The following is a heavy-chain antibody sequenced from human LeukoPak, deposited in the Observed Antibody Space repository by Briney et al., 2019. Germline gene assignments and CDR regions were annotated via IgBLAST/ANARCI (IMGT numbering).Heavy chain of an antibody. J-gene: IGHJ3*02. CDR1: GFTFSSYS. V-gene: IGHV3-21*01. D-gene: IGHD3-3*01. CDR2: ISSSSSYI. CDR3: ARARSGHAFDI. Sequence: GGSLRLSCAASGFTFSSYSMSWVRQAPGKGLEWVSSISSSSSYIYYADSVKGRFTISRDNAKNSLYLQMNSLRAEDTAVYYCARARSGHAFDIWGQGTMVTVSS.